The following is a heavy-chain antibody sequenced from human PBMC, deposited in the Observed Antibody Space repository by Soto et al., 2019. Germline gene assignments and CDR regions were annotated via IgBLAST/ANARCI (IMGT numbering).Heavy chain of an antibody. J-gene: IGHJ6*03. V-gene: IGHV1-2*02. CDR2: INPNGGGT. Sequence: ASVKVSCKTSGDSFNDYYIHWVRQAPGQGLEWMGWINPNGGGTKYAQKFQGRVTVTRDTSIRTVYMELSSLRSGDTAVYYCARESGGATATLDYYYFYMDVWGRGTTVTVSS. D-gene: IGHD5-12*01. CDR3: ARESGGATATLDYYYFYMDV. CDR1: GDSFNDYY.